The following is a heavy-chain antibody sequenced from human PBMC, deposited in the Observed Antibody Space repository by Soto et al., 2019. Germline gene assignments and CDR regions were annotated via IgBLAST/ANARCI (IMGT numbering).Heavy chain of an antibody. Sequence: QVQLVQSGAEVKKPGASVKVSCKASGYTFTGYYMHWVRQAPGQGLEWMGWINPNSGGTNYAQKFQGRVTMTRDTSISTAYRELSRLRSDDTAVYYCARGWSTVVVIHWGAFDIWGQGTMVTVSS. CDR2: INPNSGGT. J-gene: IGHJ3*02. V-gene: IGHV1-2*02. CDR3: ARGWSTVVVIHWGAFDI. D-gene: IGHD3-22*01. CDR1: GYTFTGYY.